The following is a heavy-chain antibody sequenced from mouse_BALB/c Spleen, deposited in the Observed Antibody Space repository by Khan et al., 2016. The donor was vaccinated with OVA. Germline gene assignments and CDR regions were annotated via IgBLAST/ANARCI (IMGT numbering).Heavy chain of an antibody. J-gene: IGHJ4*01. CDR2: INYSGST. CDR1: GYSITSDYA. V-gene: IGHV3-2*02. D-gene: IGHD2-3*01. CDR3: ARDGSRYNYAMDY. Sequence: EVQLQESGPGLVKPSQSLSLTCTVTGYSITSDYAWNWIRQFPGNKLEGMGSINYSGSTNSNPSLKSRISITRDTSKNQFFLQLNSVTTEDTATYYCARDGSRYNYAMDYWGQGTAVTVSS.